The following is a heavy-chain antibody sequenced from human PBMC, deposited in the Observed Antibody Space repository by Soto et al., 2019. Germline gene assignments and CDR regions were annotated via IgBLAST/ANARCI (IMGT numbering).Heavy chain of an antibody. CDR2: ISAFNGNT. CDR3: ARGFRVAATRWWFDP. V-gene: IGHV1-18*01. J-gene: IGHJ5*02. D-gene: IGHD2-15*01. Sequence: ASVKVSCKASGYTFTSYGISWVRQAPGQGLEWMGWISAFNGNTYYAQKLQGRVTMTTDTSTSTAYMELRSLRSDDTAVYYCARGFRVAATRWWFDPWGQGTLVTVSS. CDR1: GYTFTSYG.